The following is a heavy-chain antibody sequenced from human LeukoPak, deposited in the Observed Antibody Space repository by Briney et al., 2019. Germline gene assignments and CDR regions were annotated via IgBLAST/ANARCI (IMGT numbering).Heavy chain of an antibody. V-gene: IGHV1-3*03. Sequence: ASVKVSCKASGYTFTSYAMHWVRQAPGQRLEWMGWINAGNGNTKYSQEFQGRVTITRDTSASTAYMELSSLRSEDMAVYYCARDWAPTHYDSSAEGDWGQGTLVTVSS. CDR2: INAGNGNT. CDR3: ARDWAPTHYDSSAEGD. D-gene: IGHD3-22*01. J-gene: IGHJ4*02. CDR1: GYTFTSYA.